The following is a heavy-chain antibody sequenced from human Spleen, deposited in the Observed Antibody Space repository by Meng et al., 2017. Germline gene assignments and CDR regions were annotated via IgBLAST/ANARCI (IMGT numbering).Heavy chain of an antibody. V-gene: IGHV1-8*03. CDR2: MNPNSGNT. D-gene: IGHD3-10*01. J-gene: IGHJ5*02. CDR3: ARAVLLWFGEWHWFDP. Sequence: ASVKVSCKASGYTFTSYDINWVRQATGQGLEWMGWMNPNSGNTGYAQKFQGRVTITRNTSISTAYMELSSLRSEDTAVYYCARAVLLWFGEWHWFDPWGQGTLVTVSS. CDR1: GYTFTSYD.